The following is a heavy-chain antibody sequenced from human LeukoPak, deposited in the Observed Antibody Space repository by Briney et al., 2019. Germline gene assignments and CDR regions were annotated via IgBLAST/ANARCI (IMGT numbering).Heavy chain of an antibody. Sequence: GASVKVSCKASGYTFTDYYMHWVRQAPGQGLEWMGWINPNSGGTNYAQKFQGRVAMTRDTSISTAYMELSRLRSDDTAVYYCARDWDSSGPYFDYWGQGTLVTVSS. D-gene: IGHD3-22*01. V-gene: IGHV1-2*02. CDR2: INPNSGGT. J-gene: IGHJ4*02. CDR1: GYTFTDYY. CDR3: ARDWDSSGPYFDY.